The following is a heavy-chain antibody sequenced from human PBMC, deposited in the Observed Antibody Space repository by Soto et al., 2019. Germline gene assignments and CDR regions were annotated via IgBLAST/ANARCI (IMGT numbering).Heavy chain of an antibody. CDR3: AKGLWTVGHFTGGSCYDGMDG. CDR1: EYTFIGFH. D-gene: IGHD2-15*01. Sequence: QVQLVQSGAEVKKPGASVKVSCEASEYTFIGFHLHWVRQAPGQGLEWMGWINPKSGDTKYAQKFQGRVTLTRDTSISTGYMELSRLESNDTAVYYCAKGLWTVGHFTGGSCYDGMDGWCPGTTVTVSS. V-gene: IGHV1-2*02. CDR2: INPKSGDT. J-gene: IGHJ6*02.